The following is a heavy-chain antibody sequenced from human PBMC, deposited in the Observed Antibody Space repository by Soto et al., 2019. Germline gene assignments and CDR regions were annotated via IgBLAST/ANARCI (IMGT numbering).Heavy chain of an antibody. D-gene: IGHD6-19*01. CDR3: ATSLSPVAGRPLHN. CDR1: GLTVATNS. Sequence: GGSLRLSCEASGLTVATNSFIWVRRAPGKGLEWVSVIYSGGNSYYADSARGRFSVSRDSSKNTLYLQISSVRAGDTAMYYCATSLSPVAGRPLHNWGQGTLVTVSS. V-gene: IGHV3-53*01. CDR2: IYSGGNS. J-gene: IGHJ4*02.